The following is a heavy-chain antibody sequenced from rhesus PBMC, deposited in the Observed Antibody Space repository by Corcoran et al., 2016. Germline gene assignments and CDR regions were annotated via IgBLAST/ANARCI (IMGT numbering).Heavy chain of an antibody. V-gene: IGHV3-16*02. Sequence: EVQLVESGGGLVQPGGSLRLACGAAGCTLSKYWMSWGGKAPGKGLDWVDRIKNKSICGSASYAESVTCRFTISRDDSKNTLYLKMNSLKTEDTAVYYCARDFPRGGFDYWGQGVLVTVSS. CDR2: IKNKSICGSA. CDR3: ARDFPRGGFDY. CDR1: GCTLSKYW. D-gene: IGHD2-39*02. J-gene: IGHJ4*01.